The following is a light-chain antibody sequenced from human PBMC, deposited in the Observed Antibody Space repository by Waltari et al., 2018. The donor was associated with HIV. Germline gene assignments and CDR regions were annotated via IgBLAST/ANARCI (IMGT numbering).Light chain of an antibody. V-gene: IGLV3-1*01. J-gene: IGLJ2*01. CDR1: TSGDKY. Sequence: SYELPQPPSVSVSPAQTASITCSGATSGDKYACWYQQKPGQSLLLVIYQHNKRPSGIPERFSGSNSGNTATLTISGTQAMDEADYFCQAWDSSNVVFGGGTKLTVL. CDR3: QAWDSSNVV. CDR2: QHN.